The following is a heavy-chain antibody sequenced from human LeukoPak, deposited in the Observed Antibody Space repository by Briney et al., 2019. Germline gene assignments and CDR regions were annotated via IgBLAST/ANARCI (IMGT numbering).Heavy chain of an antibody. CDR3: AKRTMSAFDS. J-gene: IGHJ4*02. CDR1: GFTFRTSA. CDR2: ISGSGNCT. V-gene: IGHV3-23*01. D-gene: IGHD5-24*01. Sequence: GGSLRLSCAASGFTFRTSAMNWVRQAPGKGLEWLCGISGSGNCTYYADSVKGRFTISRDNSQNMVYLLMNSLTVEDAATYYCAKRTMSAFDSWGQGTLLIVSS.